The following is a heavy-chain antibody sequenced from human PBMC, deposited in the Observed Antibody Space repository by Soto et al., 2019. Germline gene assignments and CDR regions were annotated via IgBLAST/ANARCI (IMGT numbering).Heavy chain of an antibody. CDR2: ITSGGGST. J-gene: IGHJ6*02. Sequence: GGSLSLSCAASGYPFRNYWVHWVRPAPGKGLVWVSHITSGGGSTNYADSVKDRLTISRDNAKSTLYLQMNSLRAEDTAVYFCARDNSYGMDVWGQGTTVTVSS. CDR3: ARDNSYGMDV. V-gene: IGHV3-74*01. CDR1: GYPFRNYW.